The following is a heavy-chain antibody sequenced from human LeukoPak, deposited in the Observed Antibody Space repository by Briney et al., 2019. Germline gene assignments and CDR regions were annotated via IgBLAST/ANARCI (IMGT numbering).Heavy chain of an antibody. CDR3: ARDRYYYDSSGYYSAFDT. CDR2: IYTSGIISGNT. D-gene: IGHD3-22*01. CDR1: GGSTSSYY. J-gene: IGHJ3*02. Sequence: PSETLPLTCSVSGGSTSSYYWSWIRQPPGKGLEWIGRIYTSGIISGNTNYNPSLKSRVTMSVDTSKNQFSLKLRSVTAADTAVYYCARDRYYYDSSGYYSAFDTWGQGTMVTVSS. V-gene: IGHV4-4*07.